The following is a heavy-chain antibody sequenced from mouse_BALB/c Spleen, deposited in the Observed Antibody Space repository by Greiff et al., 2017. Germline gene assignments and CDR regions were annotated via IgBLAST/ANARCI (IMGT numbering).Heavy chain of an antibody. Sequence: ESGPGLVKPSQSLSLTCSVTGYSITSGYYWNWIRQFPGNKLEWMGYISYDGSNNYNPSLKNRISITRDTSKNQFFLKLNSVTTEDTATYYCARERTTGGFDYWGQGTTLTVSS. CDR3: ARERTTGGFDY. V-gene: IGHV3-6*02. D-gene: IGHD2-12*01. J-gene: IGHJ2*01. CDR2: ISYDGSN. CDR1: GYSITSGYY.